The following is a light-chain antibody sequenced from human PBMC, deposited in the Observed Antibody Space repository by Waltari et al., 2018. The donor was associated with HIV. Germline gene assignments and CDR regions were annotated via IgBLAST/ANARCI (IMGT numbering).Light chain of an antibody. CDR1: SSDVGGFDY. J-gene: IGLJ3*02. CDR2: AVN. Sequence: QSALTQPPSASGSPGQSVTLSCTGTSSDVGGFDYVSWYQQHPAKAPKLLIYAVNRRPSGVPDRFSGSKSGNTAALTVSGLQTEDEADYYCSSYADTNNVLFDGGTKLTVL. CDR3: SSYADTNNVL. V-gene: IGLV2-8*01.